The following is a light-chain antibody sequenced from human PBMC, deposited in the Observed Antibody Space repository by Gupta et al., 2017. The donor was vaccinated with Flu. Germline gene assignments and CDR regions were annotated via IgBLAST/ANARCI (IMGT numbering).Light chain of an antibody. CDR3: ATWYDSGSAQV. Sequence: RVTISCSGSSSNIGSCYVSWCQRLPGAAPTLLIYRNNRRPSGVPDRFSGSKYGTSASLAFSGLLLADAAAYYCATWYDSGSAQVFGGGTKLTVL. CDR2: RNN. J-gene: IGLJ3*02. V-gene: IGLV1-47*01. CDR1: SSNIGSCY.